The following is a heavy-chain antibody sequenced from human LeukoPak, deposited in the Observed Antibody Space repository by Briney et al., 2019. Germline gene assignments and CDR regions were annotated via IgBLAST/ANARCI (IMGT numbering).Heavy chain of an antibody. Sequence: PSETLSLTCTVSGGSISSYYWSWIRQPPGKGLEWIGYIYYSGSTNYNPSLKSRVTISVDTSKNQLSLKVTSVTGADTAVYYCARFGVDYDMDVWGQGTTVNVSS. D-gene: IGHD3-16*01. CDR1: GGSISSYY. J-gene: IGHJ6*02. CDR3: ARFGVDYDMDV. CDR2: IYYSGST. V-gene: IGHV4-59*01.